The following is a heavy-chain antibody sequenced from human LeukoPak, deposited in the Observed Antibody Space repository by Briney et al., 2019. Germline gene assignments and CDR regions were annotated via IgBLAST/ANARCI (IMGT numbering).Heavy chain of an antibody. CDR3: ARKVAAGYYYYYYYMDV. Sequence: GGSLRLSCTASGFTFDDYAMHWVRQAPGKGLEWVSGISWNSGVIGYADSVKGRFTTSRDSAKNSLYLQMNSLRAEDTAVYYCARKVAAGYYYYYYYMDVWGKGTTVTVSS. V-gene: IGHV3-9*01. CDR1: GFTFDDYA. CDR2: ISWNSGVI. J-gene: IGHJ6*03. D-gene: IGHD2-15*01.